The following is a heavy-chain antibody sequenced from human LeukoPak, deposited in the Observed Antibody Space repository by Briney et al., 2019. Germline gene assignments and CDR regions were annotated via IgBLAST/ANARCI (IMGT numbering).Heavy chain of an antibody. CDR3: AKESRVLLWFGEFHF. CDR1: RFTFSSYG. V-gene: IGHV3-33*06. Sequence: GGSLRLSCAASRFTFSSYGMHWVRQAPGKGLEWVAVIWYDGSNKYYADSVKGRFTISRDNSKNTLYLQMNSLRAEDTAVYYCAKESRVLLWFGEFHFWGQGTLVTVSS. J-gene: IGHJ4*02. CDR2: IWYDGSNK. D-gene: IGHD3-10*01.